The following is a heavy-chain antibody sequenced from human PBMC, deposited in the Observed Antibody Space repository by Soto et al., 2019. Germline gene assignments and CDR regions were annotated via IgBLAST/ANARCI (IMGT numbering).Heavy chain of an antibody. D-gene: IGHD3-3*01. Sequence: GASVKVSCKASGYTFTGYYIHWVRQAPGQGLEWMGWINPNSGGTNSAQKFQGRVTMTRDTSISTAYMELNRLKSDDTAVYYCARGRFTIFGVVRRYYYYGMDVWGQGTRVTVSS. CDR2: INPNSGGT. CDR3: ARGRFTIFGVVRRYYYYGMDV. CDR1: GYTFTGYY. V-gene: IGHV1-2*02. J-gene: IGHJ6*02.